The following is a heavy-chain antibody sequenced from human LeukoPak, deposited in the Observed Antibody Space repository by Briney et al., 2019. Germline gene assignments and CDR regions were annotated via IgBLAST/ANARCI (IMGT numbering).Heavy chain of an antibody. CDR1: GGSISSGGYS. V-gene: IGHV4-30-2*01. CDR3: ARVSRWLGYYFDY. Sequence: SETLSLTCAVSGGSISSGGYSWSWIRQPPGKGLEWIGYIYHSGSTYYNPSLKSRVTISVDRSKNQFSLKLSSVTAADTAVYYCARVSRWLGYYFDYWGQGTLVTVFS. CDR2: IYHSGST. J-gene: IGHJ4*02. D-gene: IGHD5-12*01.